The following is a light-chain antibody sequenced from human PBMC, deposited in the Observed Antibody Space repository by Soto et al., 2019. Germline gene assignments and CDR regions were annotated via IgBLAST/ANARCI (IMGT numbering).Light chain of an antibody. V-gene: IGKV4-1*01. CDR1: QIVLNSSNNKNW. J-gene: IGKJ5*01. Sequence: DIVMTQSPDSLAVSLGERATINCKSSQIVLNSSNNKNWLSWYQLKSGQPPKLLIYWASTRESGVPDRFSGSGSGADFTLTISSLEPEDFAVYYCQQRSNWPLTFGQGTRLEIK. CDR2: WAS. CDR3: QQRSNWPLT.